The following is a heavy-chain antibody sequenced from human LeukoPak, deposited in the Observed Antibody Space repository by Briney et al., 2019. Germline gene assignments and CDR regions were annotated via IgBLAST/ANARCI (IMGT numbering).Heavy chain of an antibody. CDR1: GGSFNSYV. D-gene: IGHD2-2*01. CDR2: IIPILDVA. V-gene: IGHV1-69*04. J-gene: IGHJ5*02. Sequence: GASVKVSCKASGGSFNSYVITWVRQAPGQGLEWMGRIIPILDVANFAQKFQGRVTITADKSTNTAHMELSSLRSEDTAVYYCTRAFVQDIVVVPAAKRGWFDPWGQGTLVTVSS. CDR3: TRAFVQDIVVVPAAKRGWFDP.